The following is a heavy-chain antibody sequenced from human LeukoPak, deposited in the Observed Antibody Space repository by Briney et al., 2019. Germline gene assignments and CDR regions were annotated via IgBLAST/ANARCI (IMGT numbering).Heavy chain of an antibody. V-gene: IGHV1-24*01. Sequence: ASVKVSCKVSGYTFTELSMHWVRQAPGKGLEWMGGFDPEDGETIYAQKFQGRVTMTEDTSTDTAYMELSSLRSEDTAVYYCATDRYYGSGSTFDYWGQGTLVTVSS. CDR3: ATDRYYGSGSTFDY. CDR2: FDPEDGET. J-gene: IGHJ4*02. CDR1: GYTFTELS. D-gene: IGHD3-10*01.